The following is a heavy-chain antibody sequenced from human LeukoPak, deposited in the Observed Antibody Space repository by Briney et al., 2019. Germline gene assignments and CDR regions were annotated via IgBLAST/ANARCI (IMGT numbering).Heavy chain of an antibody. J-gene: IGHJ6*02. Sequence: GGSLRLSCAASGFTFSTYAMHWVRQAPGKGLEWVAFIWYDGSNRHYADSVKGRFTISRDNAKNSLYLQMNSLRAEDTAVYYCASRNYQYGMDVWGQGTTVTVSS. CDR1: GFTFSTYA. V-gene: IGHV3-33*03. CDR2: IWYDGSNR. CDR3: ASRNYQYGMDV. D-gene: IGHD2-2*01.